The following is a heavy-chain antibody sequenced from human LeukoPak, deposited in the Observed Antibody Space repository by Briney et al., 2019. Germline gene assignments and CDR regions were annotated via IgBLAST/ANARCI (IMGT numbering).Heavy chain of an antibody. CDR2: IHYSGET. CDR3: ARGVSSNSD. Sequence: NSSETLSLTCTVSGGSISSYYWSWIRQPPGKGLEWIGYIHYSGETNYNPSLKSRVTISLDTSMKQFSLKLSPVTASDTAVYYCARGVSSNSDWGQGTLVTVSS. V-gene: IGHV4-59*08. J-gene: IGHJ4*02. CDR1: GGSISSYY. D-gene: IGHD4-11*01.